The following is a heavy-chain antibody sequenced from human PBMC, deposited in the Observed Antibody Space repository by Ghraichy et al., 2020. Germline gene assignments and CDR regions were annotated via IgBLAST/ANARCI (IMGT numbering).Heavy chain of an antibody. CDR2: IYHSGTA. V-gene: IGHV4-59*08. D-gene: IGHD4-23*01. Sequence: SETLSLTCILSGGSISSYYWSWIRQPPGKGLEWIGSIYHSGTATYNPSPSLKRRVTISVDTSQNQFSLKLSSVTAADTAVYYCARHIDHGGNSLYYGMDVWGQGTTVTVSS. CDR1: GGSISSYY. J-gene: IGHJ6*02. CDR3: ARHIDHGGNSLYYGMDV.